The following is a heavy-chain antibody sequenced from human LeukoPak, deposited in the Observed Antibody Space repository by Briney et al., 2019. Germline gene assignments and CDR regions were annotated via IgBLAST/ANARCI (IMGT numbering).Heavy chain of an antibody. CDR3: AKVGGSSWEGYFDY. CDR1: GFTFDDYA. V-gene: IGHV3-9*03. CDR2: ISWNSGSI. Sequence: GGSLRLSCAASGFTFDDYAMHWVRQAPGKGLEWVSGISWNSGSIGYADSVKGRFTISRDNAKNSLYLQMNSLRAEDMALYYCAKVGGSSWEGYFDYWGQGTLVTASS. J-gene: IGHJ4*02. D-gene: IGHD6-13*01.